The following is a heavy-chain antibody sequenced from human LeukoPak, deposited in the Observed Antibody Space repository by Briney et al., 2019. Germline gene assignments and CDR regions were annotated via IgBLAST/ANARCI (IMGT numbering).Heavy chain of an antibody. CDR2: ISYDGSNK. J-gene: IGHJ4*02. CDR1: GFTFSSYG. CDR3: AKAGVVVPAAYFDY. V-gene: IGHV3-30*18. D-gene: IGHD2-2*01. Sequence: PGRSLRLSCAASGFTFSSYGMHWVRQAPGKGLEWVAVISYDGSNKYYADSVKGRFTISRDNSKNTLYLQMNSLRAEDTAVYYCAKAGVVVPAAYFDYWGQGTLVTVSS.